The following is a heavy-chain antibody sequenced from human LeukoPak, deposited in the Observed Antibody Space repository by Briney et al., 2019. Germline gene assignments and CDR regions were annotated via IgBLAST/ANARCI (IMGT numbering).Heavy chain of an antibody. CDR3: AKASGFDNWFDP. CDR2: ISGSGGST. V-gene: IGHV3-23*01. D-gene: IGHD3-10*01. CDR1: GFTFSSYA. Sequence: GGSLRLSCAASGFTFSSYAMSWVRQAPGKGLEWVSAISGSGGSTYYADSVKGRFTIPRDNSKHTLYLQMNSLRAEGTAVYYCAKASGFDNWFDPWGQGTLVTVSS. J-gene: IGHJ5*02.